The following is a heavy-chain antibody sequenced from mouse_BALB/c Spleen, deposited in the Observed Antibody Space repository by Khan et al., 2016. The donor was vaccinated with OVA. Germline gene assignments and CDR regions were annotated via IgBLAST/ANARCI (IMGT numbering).Heavy chain of an antibody. J-gene: IGHJ3*01. CDR3: ARGSGAYRLAY. D-gene: IGHD1-3*01. Sequence: QVQLQQSGAELVRPGVSVKISCKGSGYTFTDYAMHWVQQSHAQSLEWIGVISTHYGDASYNHKFKGTATMTVDKSSSTAYMATARLPANESAIYTRARGSGAYRLAYWGQGTLVTVSA. CDR2: ISTHYGDA. CDR1: GYTFTDYA. V-gene: IGHV1S137*01.